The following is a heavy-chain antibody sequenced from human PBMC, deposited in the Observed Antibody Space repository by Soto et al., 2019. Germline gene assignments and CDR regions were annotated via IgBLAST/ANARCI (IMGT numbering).Heavy chain of an antibody. D-gene: IGHD3-22*01. V-gene: IGHV3-23*01. Sequence: EVQLLESGGGLVQRGGSQRLSCAASGFTFTSYVMSWVRQAPGKGLEWVAGISGGGSTAFYADSVKGRFTISGDNAKNTLVLQMDSLRAEDTAIYYCAKDSNKYSSSLRGRYFDYWGQGTLVTVSS. CDR3: AKDSNKYSSSLRGRYFDY. CDR2: ISGGGSTA. J-gene: IGHJ4*02. CDR1: GFTFTSYV.